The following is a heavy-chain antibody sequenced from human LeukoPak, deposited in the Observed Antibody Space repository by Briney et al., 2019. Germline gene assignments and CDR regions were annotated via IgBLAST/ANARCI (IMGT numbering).Heavy chain of an antibody. J-gene: IGHJ3*02. V-gene: IGHV3-48*03. Sequence: PGGSLRLSCAASGFTFSRFEMNWVRQGPGKGLEWVSYISGSGSTKYYAETAKGRFTISRDNAKNSLYLQMNSLRAEDTAVYYCSSQGGYAFDIWGQGTMVTVSS. CDR1: GFTFSRFE. CDR2: ISGSGSTK. CDR3: SSQGGYAFDI. D-gene: IGHD2-15*01.